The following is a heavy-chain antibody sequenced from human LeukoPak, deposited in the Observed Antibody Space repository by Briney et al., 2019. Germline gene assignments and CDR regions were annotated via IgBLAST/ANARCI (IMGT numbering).Heavy chain of an antibody. CDR1: GGSISTYY. CDR2: IYYSGST. D-gene: IGHD3-22*01. J-gene: IGHJ4*02. CDR3: ARSSTYYYDSSAYPGY. V-gene: IGHV4-59*01. Sequence: SETPSLTCIVSGGSISTYYWSWIRQPPGKGLEWIGYIYYSGSTNYNPSLKSRVTISVDTSKNQFSLKLSSVTAADTALYYCARSSTYYYDSSAYPGYWGQGTLVTVSS.